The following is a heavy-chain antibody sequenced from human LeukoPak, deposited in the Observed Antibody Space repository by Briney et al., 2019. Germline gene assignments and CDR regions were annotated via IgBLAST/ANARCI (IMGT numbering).Heavy chain of an antibody. D-gene: IGHD2-15*01. CDR1: GYTFSSHA. V-gene: IGHV3-23*01. Sequence: GGSLRLSCAVPGYTFSSHAMNWVRQAPGKGLEWVSAISGSGVTTYYADSVKGRFTISRDNSKNTLYLQMNSLRAEDTAVYYCARASCSGGSCYPDADYWGQGTLVTVSS. CDR3: ARASCSGGSCYPDADY. J-gene: IGHJ4*02. CDR2: ISGSGVTT.